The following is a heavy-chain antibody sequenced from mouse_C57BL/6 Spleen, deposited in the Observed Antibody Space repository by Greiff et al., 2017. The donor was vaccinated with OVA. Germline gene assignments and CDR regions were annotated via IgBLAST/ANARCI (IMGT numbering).Heavy chain of an antibody. J-gene: IGHJ1*03. Sequence: QVQLQQPGAELVKPGASVKLSCKASGYTFTSYWMQWVKQRPGQGLEWIGEIDPSDSYPNYNQKFKGKATLTVDTSSSTAYMQLSRLTSEDSAVYYCARGDSNDWYFDVWGTGTTVTVSS. CDR3: ARGDSNDWYFDV. D-gene: IGHD2-5*01. CDR1: GYTFTSYW. CDR2: IDPSDSYP. V-gene: IGHV1-50*01.